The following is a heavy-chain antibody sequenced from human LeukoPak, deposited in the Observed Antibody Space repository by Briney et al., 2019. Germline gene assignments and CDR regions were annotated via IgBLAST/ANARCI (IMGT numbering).Heavy chain of an antibody. D-gene: IGHD6-19*01. CDR3: AREYVLAVAGTNYYYGMDV. CDR2: IGTAGDT. Sequence: GSLRLSCAASRFTLSNYDMHWVRQRPGKGLEWVSIIGTAGDTYYADSVKGRFTISRESAMNSLYLQMNSLRGGDTAVYYCAREYVLAVAGTNYYYGMDVWGQGTAVTVSS. J-gene: IGHJ6*02. V-gene: IGHV3-13*01. CDR1: RFTLSNYD.